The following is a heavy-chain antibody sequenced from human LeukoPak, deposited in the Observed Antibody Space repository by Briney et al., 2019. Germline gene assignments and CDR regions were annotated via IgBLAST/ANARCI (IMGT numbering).Heavy chain of an antibody. V-gene: IGHV3-23*01. D-gene: IGHD2-2*01. J-gene: IGHJ4*02. Sequence: GGSLRLSCAASGFTFGTYAMNWVRQAPGKGLEWVSAISGSGGSTYYADSVKGRFTISRDNSKNTLYLQMHSLRAEDTAVYYCAKESPRVVPSATFDYWGQGTLVTVSS. CDR2: ISGSGGST. CDR1: GFTFGTYA. CDR3: AKESPRVVPSATFDY.